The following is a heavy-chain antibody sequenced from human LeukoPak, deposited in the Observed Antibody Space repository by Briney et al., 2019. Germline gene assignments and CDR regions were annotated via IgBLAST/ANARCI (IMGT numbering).Heavy chain of an antibody. CDR1: GGSISSYY. CDR2: IYTSGST. V-gene: IGHV4-4*07. J-gene: IGHJ6*03. CDR3: ARAPYSSRWGDSYYYLDV. D-gene: IGHD6-13*01. Sequence: SETLSLTCTVSGGSISSYYWSWIRQPAGKGLEWIGRIYTSGSTNYNPSLKSRVTMSVDTSKNQFSLKLSSVTAADTAVYFCARAPYSSRWGDSYYYLDVWGKGTTVTVSS.